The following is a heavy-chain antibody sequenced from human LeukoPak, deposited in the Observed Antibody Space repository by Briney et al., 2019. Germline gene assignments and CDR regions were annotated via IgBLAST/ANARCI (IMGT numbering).Heavy chain of an antibody. CDR2: IYSGGST. J-gene: IGHJ3*02. D-gene: IGHD5-18*01. Sequence: PGGSLRLSCAASGFTVSSNYMSWVRQAPGKGLEWVSVIYSGGSTYYADSVKGRFTISRDNSKNTLYLQMNSLRAEDTAVYYCARAPARGYSYGIDAFDIWGQGTRVTVSS. CDR1: GFTVSSNY. V-gene: IGHV3-66*01. CDR3: ARAPARGYSYGIDAFDI.